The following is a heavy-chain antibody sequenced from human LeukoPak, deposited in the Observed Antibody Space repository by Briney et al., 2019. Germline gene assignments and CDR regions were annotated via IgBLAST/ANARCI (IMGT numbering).Heavy chain of an antibody. D-gene: IGHD3-22*01. Sequence: GASVTVSCKASGYTFTNYYIHWVRQAPGQGLEWMGIINPTSGSTAYTQKFQGRVTMTRDTSTSTVYIELSSLRSDDTAVYYCARLGYYYDSLGHYDYWGQGTLAIVSS. V-gene: IGHV1-46*01. CDR3: ARLGYYYDSLGHYDY. CDR1: GYTFTNYY. CDR2: INPTSGST. J-gene: IGHJ4*02.